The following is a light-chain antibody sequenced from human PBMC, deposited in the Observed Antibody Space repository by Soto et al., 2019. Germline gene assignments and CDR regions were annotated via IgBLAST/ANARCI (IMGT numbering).Light chain of an antibody. V-gene: IGLV1-40*01. Sequence: QSVLTQPPSVSGTPGQRVTISCTGRSSNIGAGYDVHWYQHLPGTAPKLLIYGTTNRPSGVPDRFSGSKSGISASLAITGLQAEDEADYYCHSYDSSLSASVFGAGTQVTVL. CDR3: HSYDSSLSASV. CDR1: SSNIGAGYD. J-gene: IGLJ1*01. CDR2: GTT.